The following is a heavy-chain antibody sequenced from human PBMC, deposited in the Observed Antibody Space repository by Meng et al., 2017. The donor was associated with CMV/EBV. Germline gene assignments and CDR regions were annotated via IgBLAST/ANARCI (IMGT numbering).Heavy chain of an antibody. V-gene: IGHV3-7*01. Sequence: GESLKISCTVSGITFSDFLMGWFRQAPGKGLAWVANIGQDGSDKNYVDSVKGRFTISRDNAKSSLYLQMNSLRVEDTAVYYCAAGFWGAWGQGTTVTVSS. J-gene: IGHJ6*02. CDR3: AAGFWGA. CDR2: IGQDGSDK. D-gene: IGHD3-16*01. CDR1: GITFSDFL.